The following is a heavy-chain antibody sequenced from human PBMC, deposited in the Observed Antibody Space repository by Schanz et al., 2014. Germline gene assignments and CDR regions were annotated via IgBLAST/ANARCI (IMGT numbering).Heavy chain of an antibody. J-gene: IGHJ3*02. V-gene: IGHV4-39*01. Sequence: QLQLQESGPGLVKPSETLSLTCTVSGGSISSSSYFWGWIRQPPGKGLEWIGSIYHSGSTKYNPSLKSRVTMSVDTSKKQFSLRLSSVSAADTAVYYCARHVLPYDAFDIWGQGTVVTVSS. CDR2: IYHSGST. CDR3: ARHVLPYDAFDI. CDR1: GGSISSSSYF.